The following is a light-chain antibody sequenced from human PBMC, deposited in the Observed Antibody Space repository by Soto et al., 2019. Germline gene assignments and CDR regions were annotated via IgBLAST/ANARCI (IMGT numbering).Light chain of an antibody. J-gene: IGKJ1*01. CDR1: QSLSTNY. V-gene: IGKV3-20*01. CDR2: GAS. Sequence: EIVLTQSPGTLSLSPGERATLSCRASQSLSTNYLAWYQRKPGQAPRLLIYGASSRATDIPHRFSGSGSGTDFTLTITRLEPEDFAVYYGQQYGDSPPTFGQGTKVEIK. CDR3: QQYGDSPPT.